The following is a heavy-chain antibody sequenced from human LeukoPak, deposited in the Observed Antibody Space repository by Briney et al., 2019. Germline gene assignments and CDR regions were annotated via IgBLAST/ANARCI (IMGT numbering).Heavy chain of an antibody. Sequence: GGSLRLSCAASGFTFSSSAMSWVRQVPGKGLEWVSVIYSGGSTYYADSVKGRFTISRDNSKNTLYLQMNSLRAEDTAVYYCARDRRGCSSTSCYRKWFDYYYYGMDVWGQGTTVTVSS. V-gene: IGHV3-53*01. J-gene: IGHJ6*02. CDR3: ARDRRGCSSTSCYRKWFDYYYYGMDV. CDR1: GFTFSSSA. D-gene: IGHD2-2*02. CDR2: IYSGGST.